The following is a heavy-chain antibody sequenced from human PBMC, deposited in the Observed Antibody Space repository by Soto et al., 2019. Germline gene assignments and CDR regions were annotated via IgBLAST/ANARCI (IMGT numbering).Heavy chain of an antibody. Sequence: RASVKVSCKASGGTFSSYAISWVRQAPGQGLEWMGGIIPIFGTANYAQKLQGRVTITADESTSTAYMELSSLRSEDTAVYYCARDYGDYFDAFDIWGQGTMVTVSS. CDR1: GGTFSSYA. CDR3: ARDYGDYFDAFDI. J-gene: IGHJ3*02. V-gene: IGHV1-69*13. CDR2: IIPIFGTA. D-gene: IGHD4-17*01.